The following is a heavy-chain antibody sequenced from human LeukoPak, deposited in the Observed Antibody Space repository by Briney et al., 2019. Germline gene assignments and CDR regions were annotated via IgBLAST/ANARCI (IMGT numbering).Heavy chain of an antibody. CDR1: GGSISSYY. J-gene: IGHJ6*03. CDR3: ARDDPYSSSWYGNSYYYMDV. V-gene: IGHV4-59*01. D-gene: IGHD6-13*01. CDR2: IYYSGST. Sequence: PSETLSLTCTVSGGSISSYYWSWIRQPPGKGLEWIGYIYYSGSTNYNPSLKSRVTISVDTSKNQFSLTLSSVTAADTAVYYCARDDPYSSSWYGNSYYYMDVWGKGTTVTVSS.